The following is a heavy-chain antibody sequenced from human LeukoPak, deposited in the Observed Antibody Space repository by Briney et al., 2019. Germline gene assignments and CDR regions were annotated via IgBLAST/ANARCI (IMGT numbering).Heavy chain of an antibody. V-gene: IGHV3-23*01. CDR2: ITGRSDKT. D-gene: IGHD6-19*01. CDR3: AKGGWLDD. Sequence: GGSLSLSCAASGFNLNKYDMTWARQAPGKGLEWVSTITGRSDKTYYTDSVKGRFVTSRDNSKDTLYLQMNSLRAEDTALYYCAKGGWLDDLGQGALVTVSS. CDR1: GFNLNKYD. J-gene: IGHJ4*02.